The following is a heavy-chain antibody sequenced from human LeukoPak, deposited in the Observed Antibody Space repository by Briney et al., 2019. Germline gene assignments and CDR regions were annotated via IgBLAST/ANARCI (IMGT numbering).Heavy chain of an antibody. CDR3: VKDFYGSGSYYNPQKYFQH. J-gene: IGHJ1*01. CDR1: GFTFSSYG. V-gene: IGHV3-30*02. Sequence: GGSLRLSCAASGFTFSSYGIHWVRQAPGKGLEWVAVIWYDGSNRYYADSVKGRFTISRDNSKNTLYLQMSSLRAEDTAVYYCVKDFYGSGSYYNPQKYFQHWGQGTLVTVSS. CDR2: IWYDGSNR. D-gene: IGHD3-10*01.